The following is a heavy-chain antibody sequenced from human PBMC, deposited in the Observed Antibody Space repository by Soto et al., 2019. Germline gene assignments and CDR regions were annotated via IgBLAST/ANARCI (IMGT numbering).Heavy chain of an antibody. J-gene: IGHJ5*02. Sequence: SVKVSCQASGGTFSSYAISWVRQAPGQGLEWMGGIIPIFGTANYAQKFQGRVTITADESTSTAYLELSSLRSEDTAVYYCARWFGGFEGSEGSDPWGQGTLVPVSS. CDR1: GGTFSSYA. CDR3: ARWFGGFEGSEGSDP. CDR2: IIPIFGTA. V-gene: IGHV1-69*13. D-gene: IGHD3-10*01.